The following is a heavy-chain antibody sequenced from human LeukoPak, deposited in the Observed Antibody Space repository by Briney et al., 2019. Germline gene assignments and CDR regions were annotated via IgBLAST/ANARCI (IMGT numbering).Heavy chain of an antibody. V-gene: IGHV1-18*01. Sequence: ASVKVSCKASGYIFTSYGIGWVRQAPGQGLEWMGWINGYKGNTNYAQKFQGRVTMTTDTSTSTAYMELRSLRSDDTAMYYCARDRDIVATIFDYWGQGTLVTVSS. CDR3: ARDRDIVATIFDY. CDR1: GYIFTSYG. D-gene: IGHD5-12*01. CDR2: INGYKGNT. J-gene: IGHJ4*02.